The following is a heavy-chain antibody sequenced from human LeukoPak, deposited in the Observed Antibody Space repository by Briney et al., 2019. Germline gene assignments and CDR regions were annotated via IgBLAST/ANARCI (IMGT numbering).Heavy chain of an antibody. V-gene: IGHV3-74*01. CDR1: GLTFSSYW. J-gene: IGHJ6*02. CDR3: ARPPYYYGMDV. CDR2: INSDGSST. Sequence: GSLRLSCAASGLTFSSYWMHWVRQAPGKGLVWVSRINSDGSSTSYADSVKGRFTISRDNAKNTLYLQMNSLRAEDTAVYYCARPPYYYGMDVWGQGTTVTVSS.